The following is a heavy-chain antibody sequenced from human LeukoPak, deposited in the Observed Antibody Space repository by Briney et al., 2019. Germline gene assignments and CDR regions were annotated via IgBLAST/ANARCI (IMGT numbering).Heavy chain of an antibody. V-gene: IGHV3-23*01. D-gene: IGHD3-3*01. J-gene: IGHJ4*02. CDR2: ISGSGGRT. CDR1: GFTFSSYA. CDR3: AKQTYYDFWSGYPDY. Sequence: PGGSLRLSCAASGFTFSSYAMSWVRQAPGKGLEWVSAISGSGGRTYYADSMKGRFTISRDNSKNTLYLQMNSLRAEDTAVYYCAKQTYYDFWSGYPDYWGQGTLVTVSS.